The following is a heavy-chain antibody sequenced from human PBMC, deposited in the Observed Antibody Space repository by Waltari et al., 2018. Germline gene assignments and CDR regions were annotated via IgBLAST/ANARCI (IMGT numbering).Heavy chain of an antibody. D-gene: IGHD5-12*01. J-gene: IGHJ3*02. CDR2: IRDDGSNK. CDR1: GFTFSSYG. CDR3: AQKEMATIHGAFDI. Sequence: QVQLVESGGGVVQPGGSLRLSCAASGFTFSSYGMHWVRQAPGKGLEWGACIRDDGSNKYYADSVKGRFTISRDNSKNTLYLQMNSLRAEDTAVYYCAQKEMATIHGAFDIWGQGTMVTVSS. V-gene: IGHV3-30*02.